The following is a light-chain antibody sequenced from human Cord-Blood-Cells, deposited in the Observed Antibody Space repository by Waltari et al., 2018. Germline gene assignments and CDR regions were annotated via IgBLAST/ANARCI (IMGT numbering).Light chain of an antibody. V-gene: IGKV4-1*01. CDR2: WAS. CDR3: QQYYSTPPA. Sequence: DIVMTQSPDSPAVSLGERATIDCKSSQSVLYSSNNKNYLAWYQQKPGQPPKLLIYWASTRESGVPDRFSGSGSGTDFTRTISRLQPEDVAVYYCQQYYSTPPAFGGGTKVEIK. CDR1: QSVLYSSNNKNY. J-gene: IGKJ4*01.